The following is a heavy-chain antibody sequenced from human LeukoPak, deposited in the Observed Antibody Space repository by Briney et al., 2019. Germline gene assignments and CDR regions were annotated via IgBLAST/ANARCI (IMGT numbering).Heavy chain of an antibody. D-gene: IGHD6-13*01. Sequence: GGSLRLSCEASGFTFSRYWMHWVRQAPGKGLVWVSRINSDGSRTTYADSVRGRFTFSRDNAKNSLYLQMNSLRAEDTAVYYCARDLDSSTWYRGFDYWGQGTLVTVSS. CDR1: GFTFSRYW. J-gene: IGHJ4*02. CDR3: ARDLDSSTWYRGFDY. V-gene: IGHV3-74*01. CDR2: INSDGSRT.